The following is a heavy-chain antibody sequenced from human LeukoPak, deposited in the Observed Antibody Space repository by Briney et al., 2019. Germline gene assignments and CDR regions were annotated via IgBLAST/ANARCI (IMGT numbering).Heavy chain of an antibody. CDR3: AKARHYDIMTGYYRTGYFDY. V-gene: IGHV4-59*08. J-gene: IGHJ4*02. D-gene: IGHD3-9*01. CDR2: IYYSGST. CDR1: GGSISSYY. Sequence: TSETLSLTCTVAGGSISSYYWSWIRQPPGKGLEWIGYIYYSGSTNYNPSLKSRVTISVDTSKNQFSLKLSSVTAADTAVYYCAKARHYDIMTGYYRTGYFDYWGQGTLVTVSS.